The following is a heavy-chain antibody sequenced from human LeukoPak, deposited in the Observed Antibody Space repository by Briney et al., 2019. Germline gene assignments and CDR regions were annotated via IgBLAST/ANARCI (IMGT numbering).Heavy chain of an antibody. CDR2: INGAQGSNP. D-gene: IGHD2-2*01. CDR3: ARNDAFSLIY. V-gene: IGHV4/OR15-8*01. J-gene: IGHJ4*02. Sequence: PSETLSLTCVVSGDSVTRYWWSWVRQPPGKGLEWIGEINGAQGSNPSPSPSLKSRVTISLDQSKNQFSLRLTSVTAADTAIYYCARNDAFSLIYWGQGFLVTVSS. CDR1: GDSVTRYW.